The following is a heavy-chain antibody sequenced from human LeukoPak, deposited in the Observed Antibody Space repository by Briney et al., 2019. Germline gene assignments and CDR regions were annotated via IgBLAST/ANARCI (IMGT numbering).Heavy chain of an antibody. Sequence: SDTLSLTRAVSGYSLSRGFYWGWIRPPPGKGLEWIGRIYHCGGTYYNPSLKSRVTISVDTSKNQFSLKLSSVTAADTAVYYCARLVVVPAALAFDYWGQGTLVTVSS. V-gene: IGHV4-38-2*01. CDR2: IYHCGGT. J-gene: IGHJ4*02. D-gene: IGHD2-2*01. CDR1: GYSLSRGFY. CDR3: ARLVVVPAALAFDY.